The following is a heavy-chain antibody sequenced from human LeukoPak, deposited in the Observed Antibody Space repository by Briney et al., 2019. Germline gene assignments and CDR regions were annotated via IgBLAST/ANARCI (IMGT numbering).Heavy chain of an antibody. CDR3: ARVDRLGAAVLASFDY. CDR1: GFTFSSYS. Sequence: GGSLRLSCAASGFTFSSYSMNWVRQAPGKGLEWVSSISSSSSYIYYADSVKGRFTISRDNAKNSLYLQMNSLRAEDTAVYYCARVDRLGAAVLASFDYWGQGTLVTVSS. D-gene: IGHD3-16*01. V-gene: IGHV3-21*01. CDR2: ISSSSSYI. J-gene: IGHJ4*02.